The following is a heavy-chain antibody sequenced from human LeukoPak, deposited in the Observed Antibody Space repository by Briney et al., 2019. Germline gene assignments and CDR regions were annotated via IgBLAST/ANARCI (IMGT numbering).Heavy chain of an antibody. Sequence: GGSLRLSCAASGFTFSSYGMHWVRQAPGKGLEWVAVTSYDGSNKYYADSVKGRFTISRDNSKNTLYLQMNSLRAEDTAVYYCARDEEWELPAAFDPWGQGTLVTVSS. V-gene: IGHV3-30*03. CDR1: GFTFSSYG. CDR2: TSYDGSNK. D-gene: IGHD1-26*01. CDR3: ARDEEWELPAAFDP. J-gene: IGHJ5*02.